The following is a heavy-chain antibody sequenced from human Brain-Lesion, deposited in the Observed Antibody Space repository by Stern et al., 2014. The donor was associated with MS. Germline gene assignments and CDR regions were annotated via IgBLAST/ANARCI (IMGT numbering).Heavy chain of an antibody. V-gene: IGHV4-30-4*01. J-gene: IGHJ5*02. D-gene: IGHD2-2*01. CDR2: MHYGGSP. CDR3: ARGRSRVHPPLDP. Sequence: VQLVESGSGLVKPSQTLSLTCSVSGYSITRAAFPWTWIRQAPGKGLEWIGYMHYGGSPLYNPSLQSRVNKNVEPAKDPYSIRLNSVTAADTAVYYCARGRSRVHPPLDPWGQGTLVTVSS. CDR1: GYSITRAAFP.